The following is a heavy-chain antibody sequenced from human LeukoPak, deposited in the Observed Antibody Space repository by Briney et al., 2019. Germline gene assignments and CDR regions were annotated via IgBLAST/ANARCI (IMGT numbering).Heavy chain of an antibody. Sequence: ASVKVSCKASGYTFTDYYIHWVRQAPGQGLEWMGWVDPNSGGPNLVQKFQGRVTMTRDTSITTAYMELHILTSDDTAVYYCARDRKASPNWELDYWGQGTLVTVSS. V-gene: IGHV1-2*02. J-gene: IGHJ4*02. CDR1: GYTFTDYY. CDR2: VDPNSGGP. D-gene: IGHD1-1*01. CDR3: ARDRKASPNWELDY.